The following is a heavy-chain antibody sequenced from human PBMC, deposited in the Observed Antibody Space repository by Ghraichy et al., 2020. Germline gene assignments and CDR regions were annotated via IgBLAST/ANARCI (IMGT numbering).Heavy chain of an antibody. J-gene: IGHJ6*02. CDR1: GGTFSSYA. V-gene: IGHV1-69*13. Sequence: SVKVSCKASGGTFSSYAISWVRQAPGQGLEWMGGIIPIFGTANYAQKFQGRVTITADESTSTAYMELSSLRSEDTAVYYCATPVRGWELMIGGLIGRSWGYYYYYGMDVWGQGTTVTVSS. D-gene: IGHD1-26*01. CDR2: IIPIFGTA. CDR3: ATPVRGWELMIGGLIGRSWGYYYYYGMDV.